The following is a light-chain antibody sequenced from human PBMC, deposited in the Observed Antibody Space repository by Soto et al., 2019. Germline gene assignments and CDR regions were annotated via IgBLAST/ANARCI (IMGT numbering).Light chain of an antibody. J-gene: IGKJ2*01. CDR2: DAS. CDR3: QQRSNWPLYT. V-gene: IGKV3-11*01. CDR1: QSVSSY. Sequence: EIVLTQSPATLSLSPGERATLSCRASQSVSSYLAWYQQKPGQAPRLLIYDASNRATGIPARFSGSGSGTDFTLTISSLETEDFAVSYCQQRSNWPLYTFGKGTKLEIK.